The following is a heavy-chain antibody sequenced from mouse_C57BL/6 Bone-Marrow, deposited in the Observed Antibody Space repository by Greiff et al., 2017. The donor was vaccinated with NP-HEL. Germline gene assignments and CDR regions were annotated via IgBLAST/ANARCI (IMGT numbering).Heavy chain of an antibody. CDR3: TSTRYFDY. CDR2: IDPENGDT. D-gene: IGHD2-1*01. Sequence: VQPQQSGAELVRPGASVKLSCTASGFNIKDDYMHWVKQRPEQGLEWIGWIDPENGDTEYASKFQGKATITADTSSNTAYLQLSSLTSEDTAVYYCTSTRYFDYWGQGTTLTVSS. V-gene: IGHV14-4*01. J-gene: IGHJ2*01. CDR1: GFNIKDDY.